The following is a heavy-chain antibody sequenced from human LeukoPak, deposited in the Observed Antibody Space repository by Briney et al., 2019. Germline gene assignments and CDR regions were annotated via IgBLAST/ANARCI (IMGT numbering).Heavy chain of an antibody. CDR1: GFTFSSYA. V-gene: IGHV3-30-3*01. D-gene: IGHD3-22*01. J-gene: IGHJ4*02. CDR3: AREGDYYDSSGYVPPFDY. Sequence: GGSLRLSCAASGFTFSSYAMHWVRQAPGKGLEWVAVISYDGSNKYYADSVKGRFTISRDNSKNTLYLQMDSLRAEDTAVYYCAREGDYYDSSGYVPPFDYWGQGTLVTVSS. CDR2: ISYDGSNK.